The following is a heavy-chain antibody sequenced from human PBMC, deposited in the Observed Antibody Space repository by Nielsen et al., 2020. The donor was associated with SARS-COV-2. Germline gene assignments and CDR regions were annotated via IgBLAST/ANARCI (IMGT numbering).Heavy chain of an antibody. J-gene: IGHJ3*02. CDR2: IYYSGST. D-gene: IGHD2-2*01. V-gene: IGHV4-39*01. CDR1: GGSISSSSYY. CDR3: ARRRGIVVVPADPDAFDI. Sequence: ESLKISYTVSGGSISSSSYYWGWIRQPPGKGLEWIGSIYYSGSTYYNPSLKSRVTISVDTSKNQFSLKLSSVTAADTAVYYCARRRGIVVVPADPDAFDIWGQGTMVTVSS.